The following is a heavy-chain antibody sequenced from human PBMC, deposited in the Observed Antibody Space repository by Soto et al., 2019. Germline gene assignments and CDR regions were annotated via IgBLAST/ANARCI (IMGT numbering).Heavy chain of an antibody. D-gene: IGHD3-22*01. CDR3: ARDRKEYYYDMDAFDI. CDR1: GGSISSGDYY. J-gene: IGHJ3*02. Sequence: SETLSLTCTVSGGSISSGDYYWSWIRQPPGKGLEWIGCIYYSGSTYYNPSLKSRVTISVDTSKNQFSLKLSSVTAADTAVYYCARDRKEYYYDMDAFDIWGQGTMVTVSS. CDR2: IYYSGST. V-gene: IGHV4-30-4*01.